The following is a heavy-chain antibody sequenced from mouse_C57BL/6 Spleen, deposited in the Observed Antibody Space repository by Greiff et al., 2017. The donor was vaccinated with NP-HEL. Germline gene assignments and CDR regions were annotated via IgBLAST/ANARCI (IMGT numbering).Heavy chain of an antibody. D-gene: IGHD3-2*02. CDR2: IDPSDSNT. V-gene: IGHV1-59*01. Sequence: QVQLQQPGAELVRPGTSVKLSCKASGDTFTSDGRHGVKQRPGQGREWIGVIDPSDSNTNNNQKFKGKATLTVDTSSSTAYMQLSSLTSEDSAVYYCARQGDSSGYWFAYWGQGTLVTVSA. CDR3: ARQGDSSGYWFAY. CDR1: GDTFTSDG. J-gene: IGHJ3*01.